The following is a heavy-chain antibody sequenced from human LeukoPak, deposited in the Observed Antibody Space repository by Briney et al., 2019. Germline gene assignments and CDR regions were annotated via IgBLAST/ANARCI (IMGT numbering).Heavy chain of an antibody. V-gene: IGHV3-23*01. J-gene: IGHJ3*02. CDR2: VSGTTDTT. CDR3: ARNRPREGYNYDTFDI. CDR1: GLTVRTYA. Sequence: GGSLRLSCGAFGLTVRTYAMTWVRQAPGKGLEWVSSVSGTTDTTYYEDSVKGRFTISRDDSKNTVYLQMNSLRVEDTAIYFCARNRPREGYNYDTFDIWGQGTRVTVSS. D-gene: IGHD5-24*01.